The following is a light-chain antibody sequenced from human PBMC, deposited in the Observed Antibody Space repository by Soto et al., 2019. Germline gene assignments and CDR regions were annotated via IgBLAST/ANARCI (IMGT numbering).Light chain of an antibody. V-gene: IGKV3-15*01. J-gene: IGKJ5*01. Sequence: EIVLTHSPGTLSLSPGEIATLSCRASQSVSNNYLAWYQQQPVQAPRLLIYGASTRATGIPARFSGSGSGTEFILTISSVESEDFAIYYCQQHNDWPTFGHGTRLEIK. CDR3: QQHNDWPT. CDR1: QSVSNN. CDR2: GAS.